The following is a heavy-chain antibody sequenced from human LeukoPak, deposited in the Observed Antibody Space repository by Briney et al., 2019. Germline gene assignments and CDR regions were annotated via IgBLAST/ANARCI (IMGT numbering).Heavy chain of an antibody. V-gene: IGHV5-51*04. J-gene: IGHJ4*02. CDR2: IYPGDSET. Sequence: GESLKISCKGSGYSFTSHWIGWVRQRPGKGLEWMAIIYPGDSETRYSPSFQGQVTVSADKPISTAYLEWISLQASDTAIYYCASMPTVTTFGYFDYWGQGTLVTVSS. CDR3: ASMPTVTTFGYFDY. D-gene: IGHD4-17*01. CDR1: GYSFTSHW.